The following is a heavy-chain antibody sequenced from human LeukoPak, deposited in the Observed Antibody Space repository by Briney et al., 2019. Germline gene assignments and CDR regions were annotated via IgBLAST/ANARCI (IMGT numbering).Heavy chain of an antibody. CDR1: GGSISSYY. D-gene: IGHD3-22*01. Sequence: SETRSLTCTVSGGSISSYYWSWIRQPPGKGLEWIGYIYYSGSTNYNPSLKSRVTISVDTSKNQSSLKLSSVTAADTAVYYCARGMTYYYDSSGYNNWFDPWGQGTLVTVSS. CDR3: ARGMTYYYDSSGYNNWFDP. V-gene: IGHV4-59*01. J-gene: IGHJ5*02. CDR2: IYYSGST.